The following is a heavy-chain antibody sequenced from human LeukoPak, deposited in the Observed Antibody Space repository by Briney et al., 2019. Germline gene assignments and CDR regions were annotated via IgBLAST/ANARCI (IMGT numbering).Heavy chain of an antibody. Sequence: GGSLRLSCAASGFTFSSYSMNWVRQAPGKGLEWVSSISSSSSYIYYADSVKGRLTISRDNAKNSLYLQMNSLRAEDTAVYYCARDYVPNPPFNWFDPWGQGTLVTVSS. CDR1: GFTFSSYS. CDR3: ARDYVPNPPFNWFDP. D-gene: IGHD3-16*01. CDR2: ISSSSSYI. V-gene: IGHV3-21*01. J-gene: IGHJ5*02.